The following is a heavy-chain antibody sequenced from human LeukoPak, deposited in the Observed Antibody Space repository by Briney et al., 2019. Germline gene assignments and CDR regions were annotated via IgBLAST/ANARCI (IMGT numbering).Heavy chain of an antibody. CDR3: ARTTRFEDIAWFDP. V-gene: IGHV4-39*01. Sequence: SETLSLTCTVSGGSISSSSYYWGWIRQPPGKGLEGIGSIYYSGSTYYNPSLKSRVTISVDTSKDQFSLKLSSVTAADTAVYYCARTTRFEDIAWFDPWGQGTLVTVSS. J-gene: IGHJ5*02. CDR2: IYYSGST. D-gene: IGHD3-16*01. CDR1: GGSISSSSYY.